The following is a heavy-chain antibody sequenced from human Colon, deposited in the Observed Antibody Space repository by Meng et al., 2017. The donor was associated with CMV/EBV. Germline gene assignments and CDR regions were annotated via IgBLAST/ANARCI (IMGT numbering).Heavy chain of an antibody. CDR3: ARDGLSGRYFDY. Sequence: SCKASGYNFTSNNMSWVRQAPGQGPEWMGWIETKTGNPTYAQSFTGRFGFSLDTSVSTTYLQISSLKAEDTAVYYCARDGLSGRYFDYWGQGTLVTVSS. CDR2: IETKTGNP. V-gene: IGHV7-4-1*02. J-gene: IGHJ4*02. CDR1: GYNFTSNN. D-gene: IGHD6-25*01.